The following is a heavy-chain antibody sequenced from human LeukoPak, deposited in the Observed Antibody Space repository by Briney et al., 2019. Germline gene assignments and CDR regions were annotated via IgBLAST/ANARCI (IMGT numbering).Heavy chain of an antibody. Sequence: ASVKVSCKASGYTFTSYYMHWVRQAPGQGLEWMGIINPSGGSTSYAQKFQGRVTMTRDTSTSTAYMELRSPRSDDTAVYYCARDSSSWSLQLIDYWGQGTLVTVSS. CDR1: GYTFTSYY. V-gene: IGHV1-46*01. D-gene: IGHD6-13*01. CDR2: INPSGGST. J-gene: IGHJ4*02. CDR3: ARDSSSWSLQLIDY.